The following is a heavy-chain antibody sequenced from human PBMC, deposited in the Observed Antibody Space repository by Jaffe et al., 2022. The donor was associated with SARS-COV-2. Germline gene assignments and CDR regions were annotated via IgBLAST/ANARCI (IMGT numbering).Heavy chain of an antibody. CDR1: GGSISSGSYY. CDR2: IYTSGST. V-gene: IGHV4-61*02. Sequence: QVQLQESGPGLVKPSQTLSLTCTVSGGSISSGSYYWSWIRQPAGKGLEWIGRIYTSGSTNYNPSLKSRVTISVDTSKNQFSLKLSSVTAADTAVYYCAREQLRCLDYWGQGTLVTVSS. D-gene: IGHD3-3*01. CDR3: AREQLRCLDY. J-gene: IGHJ4*02.